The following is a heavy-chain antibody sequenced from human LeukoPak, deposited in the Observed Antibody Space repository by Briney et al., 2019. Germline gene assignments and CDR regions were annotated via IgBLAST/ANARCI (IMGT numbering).Heavy chain of an antibody. CDR1: GYTFTSYG. CDR3: ARGLTAMVRGVFAY. Sequence: GASVKVSCKASGYTFTSYGISWVRQAPGQGLEWMGWISAYNGNTNYAQKLQGRVTMTTDTSTSTAYMELWSLRSEDTAVYYCARGLTAMVRGVFAYWGQGTLVTVSS. V-gene: IGHV1-18*01. CDR2: ISAYNGNT. D-gene: IGHD3-10*01. J-gene: IGHJ4*02.